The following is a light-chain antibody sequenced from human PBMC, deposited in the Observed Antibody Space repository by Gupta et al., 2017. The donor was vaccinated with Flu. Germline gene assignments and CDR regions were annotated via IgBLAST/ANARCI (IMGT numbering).Light chain of an antibody. CDR3: LQFGSSPLYS. V-gene: IGKV3-20*01. J-gene: IGKJ2*03. CDR1: QAVSSSR. CDR2: GAS. Sequence: ELVLTQSPGTLSLSPGERATPSCRASQAVSSSRLAWYQQKPGQAPRLRIYGASNRATGIPDRFSGSWCGTDFTLIISRLEPEDFAVYYCLQFGSSPLYSFGQWTRLEIK.